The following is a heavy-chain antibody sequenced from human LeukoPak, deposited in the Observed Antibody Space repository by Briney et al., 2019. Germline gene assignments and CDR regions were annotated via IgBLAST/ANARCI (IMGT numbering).Heavy chain of an antibody. CDR1: GFTFSSYA. V-gene: IGHV3-64*04. J-gene: IGHJ6*02. CDR2: ISSNGGST. Sequence: GGSLRLSCAASGFTFSSYAMHWVRQAPGKGLEYVSAISSNGGSTYYANSVKGRFTISRDNSKNTVSLQMNSLRAEDTAVYYCATVRGSLPYYHSMDVWGQGTTVTVSS. D-gene: IGHD3-10*01. CDR3: ATVRGSLPYYHSMDV.